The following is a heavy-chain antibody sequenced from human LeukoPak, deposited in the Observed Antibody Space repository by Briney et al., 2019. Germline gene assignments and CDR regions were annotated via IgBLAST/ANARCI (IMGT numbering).Heavy chain of an antibody. CDR2: IFYSGST. Sequence: PSETLSLTCTVSGGSISTSNYYWGWIRQPPGKGLEWIGNIFYSGSTYYNPSLKSRVTISVDTSKNQFSLKLSSVTAADTAVYYCGRPLSYYSDSSGDNAFDIWGQGTMVTVSS. J-gene: IGHJ3*02. V-gene: IGHV4-39*07. D-gene: IGHD3-22*01. CDR3: GRPLSYYSDSSGDNAFDI. CDR1: GGSISTSNYY.